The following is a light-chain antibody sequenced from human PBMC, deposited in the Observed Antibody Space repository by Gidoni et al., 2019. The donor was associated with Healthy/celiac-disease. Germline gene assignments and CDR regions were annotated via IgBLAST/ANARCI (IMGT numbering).Light chain of an antibody. Sequence: MTQSPDSLAMSLGERTTINCKSSESVFYSANNKNYLAWYQQIPGQPPKLLIHWASTRESGVPDRFSGSGSGTDFTLTISRLHAEDVAVYYCQQYYSTSTFGQGTRLEIK. CDR3: QQYYSTST. CDR2: WAS. V-gene: IGKV4-1*01. CDR1: ESVFYSANNKNY. J-gene: IGKJ5*01.